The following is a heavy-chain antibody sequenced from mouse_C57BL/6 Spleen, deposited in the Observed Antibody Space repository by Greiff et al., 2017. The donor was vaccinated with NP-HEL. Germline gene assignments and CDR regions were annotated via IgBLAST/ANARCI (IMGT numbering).Heavy chain of an antibody. CDR3: ARSPYDSFAY. CDR2: IYPGDGDT. D-gene: IGHD2-4*01. J-gene: IGHJ3*01. V-gene: IGHV1-82*01. CDR1: GYAFSSSW. Sequence: VQLQQSGPELVKPGASVKISCKASGYAFSSSWMNWVKQRPGKGLEWIGRIYPGDGDTNYNGKFKGKATLTADKSSSTAYMQLSSLTSEDSAVYFCARSPYDSFAYWGQGTLVTVSA.